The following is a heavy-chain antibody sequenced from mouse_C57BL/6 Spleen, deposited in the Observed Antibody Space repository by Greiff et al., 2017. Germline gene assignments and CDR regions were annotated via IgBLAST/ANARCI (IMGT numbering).Heavy chain of an antibody. Sequence: VKLQESGAELVRPGASVKLSCKASGYTFTDYYINWVKQRPGQGLEWIARIYPGSGNTYYNEKFKGKATLTAEKSSSTAYMQLSSLTSEDSAVYFCARWRQEDAMDYWGQGTSVTVSS. CDR2: IYPGSGNT. CDR3: ARWRQEDAMDY. V-gene: IGHV1-76*01. CDR1: GYTFTDYY. J-gene: IGHJ4*01.